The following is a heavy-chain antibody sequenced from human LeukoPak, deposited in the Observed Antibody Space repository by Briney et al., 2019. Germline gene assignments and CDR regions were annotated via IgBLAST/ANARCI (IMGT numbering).Heavy chain of an antibody. D-gene: IGHD1-14*01. CDR3: ARHTGYLDY. V-gene: IGHV4-59*08. CDR2: IYYSGST. Sequence: SETLSLTCTVSGGSIGSYYWSWIRQPPGKGLEWIGYIYYSGSTNYNPSLKSRVTISVDTSKNQFSLKLSSVTAADTAVYYCARHTGYLDYWGQGTLVTVSS. CDR1: GGSIGSYY. J-gene: IGHJ4*02.